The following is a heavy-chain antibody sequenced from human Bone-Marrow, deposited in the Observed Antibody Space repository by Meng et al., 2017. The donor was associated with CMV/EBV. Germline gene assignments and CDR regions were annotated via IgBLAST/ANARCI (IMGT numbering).Heavy chain of an antibody. CDR3: ARAQGGREDYYASSGYFDY. CDR2: IKPNSGGT. D-gene: IGHD3-22*01. V-gene: IGHV1-2*02. CDR1: GYTFTGYY. Sequence: ASVKVSCKASGYTFTGYYMHWVRQAPGQGVEWMGWIKPNSGGTNYAQKFQGRVTMTRDTSISTAYMELSRLRSDDTAEYYCARAQGGREDYYASSGYFDYWGQGTLVTVSS. J-gene: IGHJ4*02.